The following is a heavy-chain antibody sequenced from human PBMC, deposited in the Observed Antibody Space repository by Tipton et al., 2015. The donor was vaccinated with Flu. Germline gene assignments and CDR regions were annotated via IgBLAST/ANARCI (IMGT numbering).Heavy chain of an antibody. V-gene: IGHV4-59*08. CDR1: GGSISSYY. D-gene: IGHD2-15*01. J-gene: IGHJ1*01. Sequence: TLSLTCTVSGGSISSYYWCWTRQPPGKGLEWIGHIYYSGSTNYNPSLKSRVIIPVDTSKNQFTLNLSSVTAADTAVNYCARHGCSGVSFGLQHWGQCILVSVTA. CDR2: IYYSGST. CDR3: ARHGCSGVSFGLQH.